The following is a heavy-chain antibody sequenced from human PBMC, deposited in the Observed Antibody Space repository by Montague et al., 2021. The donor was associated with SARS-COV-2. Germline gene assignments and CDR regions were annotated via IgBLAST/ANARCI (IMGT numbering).Heavy chain of an antibody. CDR2: IYYSGST. CDR1: GGSISSCY. D-gene: IGHD3-3*01. J-gene: IGHJ3*02. CDR3: ARQRRYQLPITIFGVVMADAFDI. V-gene: IGHV4-59*08. Sequence: SETLSLTCTVSGGSISSCYWSWIRQPPGKGLEWIGYIYYSGSTNYNPSLKSRVTISVDTSKNQFSLRLSSVTAADTAVYYCARQRRYQLPITIFGVVMADAFDIWGQGTMVTVSS.